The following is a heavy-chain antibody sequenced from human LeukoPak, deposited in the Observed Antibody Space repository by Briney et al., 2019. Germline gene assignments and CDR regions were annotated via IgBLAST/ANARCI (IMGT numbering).Heavy chain of an antibody. J-gene: IGHJ4*02. D-gene: IGHD3-3*01. Sequence: TGGSLRLSCAASGFTFSSYDMHWVRQATGKGLEWVSGIGTAGDTYYAGSVKGRLTISRENAKNSLYLQMNSLRVEDTAVYYCAKSMSGPNDYWGQGTLVTVSS. CDR2: IGTAGDT. CDR1: GFTFSSYD. CDR3: AKSMSGPNDY. V-gene: IGHV3-13*01.